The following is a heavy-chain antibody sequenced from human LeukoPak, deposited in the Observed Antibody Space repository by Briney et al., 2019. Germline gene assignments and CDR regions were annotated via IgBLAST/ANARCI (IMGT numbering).Heavy chain of an antibody. CDR2: ISWNSGSI. CDR1: GFTFDDYA. Sequence: PGRSLRLSCAASGFTFDDYAMHWVRQAPGKGLEWVSGISWNSGSIGYADSVKGRFTISRDNAKNSLYLQMNSLRAEDTALYYCARDVTGTPGFDYWGQGTLVTVSS. D-gene: IGHD1-7*01. V-gene: IGHV3-9*01. J-gene: IGHJ4*02. CDR3: ARDVTGTPGFDY.